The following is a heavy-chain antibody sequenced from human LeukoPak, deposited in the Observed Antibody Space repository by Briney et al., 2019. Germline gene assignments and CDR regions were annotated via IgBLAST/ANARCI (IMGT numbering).Heavy chain of an antibody. Sequence: GGSLRLSCAASGFTFSSYSMNWVRQAPGKGLEGVSSISSSSSYIYYADSVKGRFTISRENAKNSLYLQMNSLRAEDTAVYYCARDIFIWSSGLISSWSYYGMDVWGQGTTVTVSS. D-gene: IGHD6-13*01. V-gene: IGHV3-21*01. CDR1: GFTFSSYS. CDR2: ISSSSSYI. CDR3: ARDIFIWSSGLISSWSYYGMDV. J-gene: IGHJ6*02.